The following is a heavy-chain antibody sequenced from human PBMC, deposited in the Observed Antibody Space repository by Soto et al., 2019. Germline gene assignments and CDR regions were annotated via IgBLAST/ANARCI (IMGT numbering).Heavy chain of an antibody. Sequence: EVQLVESGGGLIQPGGSLRLSCAASGFTVSSNYMSWVRQAPGKGLEWVSVIYSGGSTYYADSVKGRFTISRDNSKNTLYLQMNGLRAEDTAVYYCARYGIVVAYDAFDIWGQGTMVTVSS. CDR3: ARYGIVVAYDAFDI. D-gene: IGHD3-22*01. V-gene: IGHV3-53*01. J-gene: IGHJ3*02. CDR1: GFTVSSNY. CDR2: IYSGGST.